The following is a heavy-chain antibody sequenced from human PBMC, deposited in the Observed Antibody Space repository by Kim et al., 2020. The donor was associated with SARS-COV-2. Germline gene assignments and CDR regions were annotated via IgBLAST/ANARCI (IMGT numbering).Heavy chain of an antibody. J-gene: IGHJ4*02. V-gene: IGHV4-39*01. D-gene: IGHD3-3*01. CDR3: ASLEWSTDY. Sequence: GSTYSHPSLKSRVTISVDTSKNQFSLKLSSVTAADTAVYYCASLEWSTDYWGQGTLVTVSS. CDR2: GST.